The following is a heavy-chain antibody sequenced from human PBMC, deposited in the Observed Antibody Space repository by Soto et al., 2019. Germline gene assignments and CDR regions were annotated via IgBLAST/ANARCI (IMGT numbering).Heavy chain of an antibody. CDR3: ARTYYDFWSAYSRGDYYCRDV. CDR2: ISAYNGNT. D-gene: IGHD3-3*01. V-gene: IGHV1-18*04. Sequence: ASVKVSCKASGYTFTSYGISWVRQAPGQGLEWMGWISAYNGNTNYAQKLQGRVTMTTDTSTSTAYMELRSLRSDDTAVYYCARTYYDFWSAYSRGDYYCRDVWDKGTTGTVSS. CDR1: GYTFTSYG. J-gene: IGHJ6*04.